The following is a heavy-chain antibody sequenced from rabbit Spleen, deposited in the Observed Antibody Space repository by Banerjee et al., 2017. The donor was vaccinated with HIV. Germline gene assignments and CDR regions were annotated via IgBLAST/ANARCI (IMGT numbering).Heavy chain of an antibody. CDR2: IWPSSSGTT. D-gene: IGHD7-1*01. Sequence: QSLEESGGDLVKPGASLTLTCKASGFSFSSGYDMCWVRQAPGKGLEWIACIWPSSSGTTYYASWAKGRFTISKTSSTTVTLQMPSLTAADTATYFCARRYSNYYFDLWGPGTLVTVS. CDR1: GFSFSSGYD. V-gene: IGHV1S40*01. CDR3: ARRYSNYYFDL. J-gene: IGHJ4*01.